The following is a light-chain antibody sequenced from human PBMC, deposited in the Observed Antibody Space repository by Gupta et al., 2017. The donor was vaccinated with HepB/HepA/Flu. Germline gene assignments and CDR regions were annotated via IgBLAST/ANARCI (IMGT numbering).Light chain of an antibody. Sequence: QSVLTQPPSVSGAPWQRVTISCTGSSSNIGAGYDVHWYQQLPGTAPTLIIVTKNNRRSAVHARFFCDTKCDSASPVTNSRHDDEDAADYYYSSDNSIRGCVVFGGGTRLTVL. V-gene: IGLV1-40*01. CDR3: SSDNSIRGCVV. CDR2: TKN. J-gene: IGLJ2*01. CDR1: SSNIGAGYD.